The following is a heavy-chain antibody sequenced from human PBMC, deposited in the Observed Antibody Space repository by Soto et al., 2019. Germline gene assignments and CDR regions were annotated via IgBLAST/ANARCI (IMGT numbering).Heavy chain of an antibody. D-gene: IGHD4-17*01. Sequence: GASVKVSCKTSEYRFSSYTIHWVRQAPGQRLEWMGWIIADSGNTKYSQTFQGRLTITRDTSASTVYMELRRLRSDDTGVYYCARGTTVETGNYWGQGTLVTVSS. J-gene: IGHJ4*02. V-gene: IGHV1-3*01. CDR2: IIADSGNT. CDR3: ARGTTVETGNY. CDR1: EYRFSSYT.